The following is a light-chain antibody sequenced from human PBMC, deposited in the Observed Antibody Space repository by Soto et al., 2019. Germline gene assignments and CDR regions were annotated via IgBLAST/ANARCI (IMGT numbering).Light chain of an antibody. J-gene: IGKJ1*01. V-gene: IGKV3-15*01. CDR2: DAS. Sequence: EKVMTQSPATLSESPGERATLSCRASQSVSSNLAWYQQKPGQAPRLLIYDASTRATGIPARFSGSGPGTEFTLTISSLQSEDFAAYYCQQYTNWPRTFGQGTKVEIK. CDR3: QQYTNWPRT. CDR1: QSVSSN.